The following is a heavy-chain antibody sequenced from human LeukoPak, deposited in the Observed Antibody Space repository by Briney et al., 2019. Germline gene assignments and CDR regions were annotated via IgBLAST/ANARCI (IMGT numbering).Heavy chain of an antibody. V-gene: IGHV4-31*11. CDR2: IYYSGST. CDR1: GGSISSGGYS. J-gene: IGHJ3*02. D-gene: IGHD2-21*02. Sequence: ASETLSLTCAVSGGSISSGGYSWSWIRQHPGKGLEWIGYIYYSGSTYYNPSLKSRVTISVDTSKNQFSLKLSSVTAADTAVYYCASTADAFDIWGQGTMVTVSS. CDR3: ASTADAFDI.